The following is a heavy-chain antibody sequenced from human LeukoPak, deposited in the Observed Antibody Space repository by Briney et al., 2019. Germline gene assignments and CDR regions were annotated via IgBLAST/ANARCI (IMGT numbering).Heavy chain of an antibody. CDR3: AKDLRQQLVPGYC. V-gene: IGHV3-23*01. CDR2: ISGSGGST. Sequence: GGSLRLSSAASGFTFSSYAMSWVRQAPGKGLEWVSAISGSGGSTYYADSVKGRFTISRDNSKNTLYLQMNSLRAEDTAVYYCAKDLRQQLVPGYCWGQGTLVTVSS. D-gene: IGHD6-13*01. J-gene: IGHJ4*02. CDR1: GFTFSSYA.